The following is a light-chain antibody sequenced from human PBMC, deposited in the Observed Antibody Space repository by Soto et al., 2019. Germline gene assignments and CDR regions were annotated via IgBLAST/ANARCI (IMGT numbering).Light chain of an antibody. V-gene: IGKV1-39*01. CDR3: QYSYSTPT. Sequence: DIQMTQSPSSLSSSVGDRVTITCRASQSISSYSNWYQQKPGKAPKLLIYAASSFQSRVPSRFSGCAAGTYFTSTIRTLRADHFETYYYQYSYSTPTFGQGTKVDI. J-gene: IGKJ1*01. CDR2: AAS. CDR1: QSISSY.